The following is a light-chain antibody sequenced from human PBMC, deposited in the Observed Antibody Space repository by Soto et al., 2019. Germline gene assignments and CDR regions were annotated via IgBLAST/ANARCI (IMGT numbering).Light chain of an antibody. V-gene: IGLV1-47*01. CDR1: SSNIGSNY. CDR3: AAWDDSLSGPV. CDR2: RNN. Sequence: QSVLTHPPSASGTPGQRVTISCSGSSSNIGSNYVYWYQQLPGTAPKLLIYRNNQRPSGVPDRFSGSKSGTSASLAISGLRSGDEADYYCAAWDDSLSGPVFGGGTKVTVI. J-gene: IGLJ2*01.